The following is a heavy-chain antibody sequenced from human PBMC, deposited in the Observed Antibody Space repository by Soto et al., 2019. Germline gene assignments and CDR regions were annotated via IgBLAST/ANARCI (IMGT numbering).Heavy chain of an antibody. Sequence: PGGSLRLSCAASGFTFSIYAMSWVRQAPGKGLEWVSAISGSGGSTYYADSVKGRFTISRDNSKNTLYLQMNSLRAEDTAVYYCAKDNYPKVVVVVAANAPQSPYFDYWGQGTLVTVSS. CDR1: GFTFSIYA. D-gene: IGHD2-15*01. J-gene: IGHJ4*02. CDR2: ISGSGGST. V-gene: IGHV3-23*01. CDR3: AKDNYPKVVVVVAANAPQSPYFDY.